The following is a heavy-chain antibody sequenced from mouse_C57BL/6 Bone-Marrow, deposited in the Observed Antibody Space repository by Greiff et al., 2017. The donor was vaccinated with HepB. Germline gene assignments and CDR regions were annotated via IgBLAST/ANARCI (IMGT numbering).Heavy chain of an antibody. CDR3: ARHYYGSSYEFAY. J-gene: IGHJ3*01. D-gene: IGHD1-1*01. CDR1: GYTFTSYW. V-gene: IGHV1-59*01. Sequence: VQLQQPGAELVRPGTSVKLSCKASGYTFTSYWMHWVKQRPGQGLEWIGVIDPSDSYTNYNQKFKGKATLTVDTSSSTAYMQLSSLTSEDSAVYYCARHYYGSSYEFAYWGQGTLVTVSA. CDR2: IDPSDSYT.